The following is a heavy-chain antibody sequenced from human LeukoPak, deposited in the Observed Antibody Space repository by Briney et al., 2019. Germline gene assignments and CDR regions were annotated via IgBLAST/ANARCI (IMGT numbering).Heavy chain of an antibody. V-gene: IGHV1-8*01. Sequence: ASVKVSCKASGYTFTSYDINWVRQATGQGLEWMGWMNPNSGNTGYAQEFQGRVTMTRNTSISTAYMELSSLRSEDTAVYYCARDPPKGVVTAMNNDYWGQGTLVTVSS. CDR1: GYTFTSYD. CDR2: MNPNSGNT. D-gene: IGHD2-21*02. J-gene: IGHJ4*02. CDR3: ARDPPKGVVTAMNNDY.